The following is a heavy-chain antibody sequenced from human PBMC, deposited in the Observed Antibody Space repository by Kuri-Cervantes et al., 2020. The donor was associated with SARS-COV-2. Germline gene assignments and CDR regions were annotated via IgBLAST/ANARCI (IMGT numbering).Heavy chain of an antibody. V-gene: IGHV2-70*12. CDR1: GFSLNTSGMC. CDR2: IDWDDDK. D-gene: IGHD1-26*01. Sequence: GTTRGKPTKTLTLTCTFSGFSLNTSGMCVSWIRQPPGKALEWLARIDWDDDKYYSTSLKTRLTISKDTSKNQVVLTMTNMDPVDTATYYCAHSWEGSDAFDIWGQGTMVTVSS. J-gene: IGHJ3*02. CDR3: AHSWEGSDAFDI.